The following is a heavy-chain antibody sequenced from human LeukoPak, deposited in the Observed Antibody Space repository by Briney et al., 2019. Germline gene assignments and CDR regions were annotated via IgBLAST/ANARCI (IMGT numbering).Heavy chain of an antibody. Sequence: ASVKVSCKTSGYTFTGYYLHWVRQAPGQGLEWMGWINPNNGGTNYAQKFQGRVTMTRDTSISAAYMELTRLRSDDTAVYYCARYGSERDSGWEYYFDYWGQGTLVTVSS. CDR3: ARYGSERDSGWEYYFDY. D-gene: IGHD6-19*01. CDR1: GYTFTGYY. J-gene: IGHJ4*02. V-gene: IGHV1-2*02. CDR2: INPNNGGT.